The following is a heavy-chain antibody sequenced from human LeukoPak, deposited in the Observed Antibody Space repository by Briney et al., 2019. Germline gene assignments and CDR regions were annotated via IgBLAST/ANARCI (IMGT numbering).Heavy chain of an antibody. V-gene: IGHV3-23*01. Sequence: GGSLRLSCAASGFTFSSYAMSWVRQAPGKGLEWASAISGSGGSTYYADSVKGRFTISSDNSKNTLYLQMNSLRAEDTAVYYCAKTPGIAVAGTPVYWFDPWGQGTLVTVSS. CDR2: ISGSGGST. CDR1: GFTFSSYA. CDR3: AKTPGIAVAGTPVYWFDP. J-gene: IGHJ5*02. D-gene: IGHD6-19*01.